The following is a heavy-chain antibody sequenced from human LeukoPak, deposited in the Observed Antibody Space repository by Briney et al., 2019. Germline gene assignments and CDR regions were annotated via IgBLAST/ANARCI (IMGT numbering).Heavy chain of an antibody. CDR3: ARDRAGDSFDT. CDR1: GDSISRGNNY. J-gene: IGHJ3*02. D-gene: IGHD7-27*01. V-gene: IGHV4-61*02. Sequence: SETLSLTCTVSGDSISRGNNYWTWIRQPAGKGLEWIERISTSGNTNYNPSLKSQVTISRHTSKNQFSLNLNFVTAADTAIYSCARDRAGDSFDTWGQGTLVTVSS. CDR2: ISTSGNT.